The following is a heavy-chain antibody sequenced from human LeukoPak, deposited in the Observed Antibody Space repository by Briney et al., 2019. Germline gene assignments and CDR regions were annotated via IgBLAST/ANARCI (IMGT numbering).Heavy chain of an antibody. CDR2: IIPIFGTA. CDR3: ARDIVVVPAAIHYMDV. Sequence: SVKVSCKASGYTFTGYYMHWVRQAPGQGLEWMGGIIPIFGTANYAQKFQGRVTITADESMSTAYMELSSLRSEDTAVYYCARDIVVVPAAIHYMDVWGKGTTVTVSS. J-gene: IGHJ6*03. V-gene: IGHV1-69*13. D-gene: IGHD2-2*02. CDR1: GYTFTGYY.